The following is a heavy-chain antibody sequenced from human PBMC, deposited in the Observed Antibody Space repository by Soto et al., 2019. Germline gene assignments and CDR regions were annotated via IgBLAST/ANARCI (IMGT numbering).Heavy chain of an antibody. D-gene: IGHD3-10*01. Sequence: QVQLVESGGGVVQSGMSLRLSCAASGFTFSSYGMHWVRQAPGKGLEWVAVISYDGSNKYYADSVKGRFTISRDSSKNTLYLEMNSRRPEETAVYYCAKGEYYYGSGSPYYGMDVWGQGTTVTVSS. CDR3: AKGEYYYGSGSPYYGMDV. V-gene: IGHV3-30*18. CDR1: GFTFSSYG. CDR2: ISYDGSNK. J-gene: IGHJ6*02.